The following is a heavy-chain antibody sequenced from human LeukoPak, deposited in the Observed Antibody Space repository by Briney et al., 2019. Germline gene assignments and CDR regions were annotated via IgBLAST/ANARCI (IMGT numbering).Heavy chain of an antibody. D-gene: IGHD1-26*01. CDR1: GFTFSTYS. Sequence: PGGSLRLSCAASGFTFSTYSMNWVRQAPGKGLEWISYIISSTSTISYADSVKGRFTISRDNAKNSLYLQMNSLRAEDTAVYYCARSKWGSGTQLFDYWGQGTLVTVSS. CDR2: IISSTSTI. V-gene: IGHV3-48*01. J-gene: IGHJ4*02. CDR3: ARSKWGSGTQLFDY.